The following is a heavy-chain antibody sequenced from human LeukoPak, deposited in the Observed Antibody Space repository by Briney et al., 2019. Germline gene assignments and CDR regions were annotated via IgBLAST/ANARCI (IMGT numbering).Heavy chain of an antibody. CDR3: ARNGYYSADY. Sequence: SETLSLTCAVSGGSISSGWWWSWVRQPPGKGLEWIGEIHHSGSTNYIPSLKSRVTISVDKSKNQFSLMLTSVTAADTAVYYCARNGYYSADYWGQGTLVTVSS. J-gene: IGHJ4*02. D-gene: IGHD4-17*01. V-gene: IGHV4-4*02. CDR1: GGSISSGWW. CDR2: IHHSGST.